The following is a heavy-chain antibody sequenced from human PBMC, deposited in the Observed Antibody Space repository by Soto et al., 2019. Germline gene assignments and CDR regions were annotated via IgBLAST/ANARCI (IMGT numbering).Heavy chain of an antibody. CDR3: ASLSGYGDYESSYFDY. CDR1: GGSISSGDYY. J-gene: IGHJ4*02. V-gene: IGHV4-30-4*01. Sequence: SETLSLTCTVSGGSISSGDYYWSWIRQPPGKGLEWIGYIYYSGSTYYNPSLKSRVTISVETSRNQFSLKLSTVPAADTAVYYCASLSGYGDYESSYFDYWGQGTLVTVSS. CDR2: IYYSGST. D-gene: IGHD4-17*01.